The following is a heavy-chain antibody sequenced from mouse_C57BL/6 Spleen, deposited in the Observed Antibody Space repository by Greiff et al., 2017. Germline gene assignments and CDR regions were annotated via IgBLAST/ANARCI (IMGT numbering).Heavy chain of an antibody. CDR2: IYPSDSYT. V-gene: IGHV1-69*01. Sequence: VQLQQPGAVLAMPGASVKLSCKASGYTFTSYWMHWVKQRPGQGLEWIGDIYPSDSYTNYNQKFKGKSKLTVVKSSSTAYMQLSSLTSEDSAVYYCARKIMATDWYFDVWGTGTTVTVSS. J-gene: IGHJ1*03. CDR3: ARKIMATDWYFDV. D-gene: IGHD1-2*01. CDR1: GYTFTSYW.